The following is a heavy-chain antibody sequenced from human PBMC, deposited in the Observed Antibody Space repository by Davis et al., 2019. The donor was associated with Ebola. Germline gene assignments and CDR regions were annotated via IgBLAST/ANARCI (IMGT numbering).Heavy chain of an antibody. CDR2: ISYDGSNK. J-gene: IGHJ5*02. Sequence: GESLKISCAASGFTFRNFGIHWVRQAPGKGLEWVAVISYDGSNKYYADSVKGRFTISRDNSKNTLYLETNSLRAEDTAVYYCAKKKEYCSGATCYGKDAVENFFDTWGQGTLVTVSS. V-gene: IGHV3-30*12. CDR3: AKKKEYCSGATCYGKDAVENFFDT. CDR1: GFTFRNFG. D-gene: IGHD2-15*01.